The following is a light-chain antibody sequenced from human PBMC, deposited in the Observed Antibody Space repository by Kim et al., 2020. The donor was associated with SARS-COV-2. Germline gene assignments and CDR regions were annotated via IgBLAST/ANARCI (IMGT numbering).Light chain of an antibody. V-gene: IGKV3-20*01. CDR2: GAS. Sequence: PGERATLSCRASQSVTSSYLAWYQQKPGQAPRLLIYGASSRATGIPDRFSGSGSGTDFTLTISRLEPEDFAVYYCQQYGSSPWVTFGPGPKV. J-gene: IGKJ3*01. CDR3: QQYGSSPWVT. CDR1: QSVTSSY.